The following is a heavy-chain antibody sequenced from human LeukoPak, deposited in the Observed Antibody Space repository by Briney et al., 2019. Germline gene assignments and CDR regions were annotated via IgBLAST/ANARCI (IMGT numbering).Heavy chain of an antibody. J-gene: IGHJ4*02. CDR3: ARQHSLTPRTISEVY. V-gene: IGHV3-11*01. Sequence: AGGSLRLSCAASGFTFSDYYMSWIRQAPGKGLEWVSYISSSGSTIYYADSVKGRFTIFRDNAKNSLYLQMNSLRAEDTAVYYCARQHSLTPRTISEVYWGQGTLVTVSS. CDR2: ISSSGSTI. CDR1: GFTFSDYY. D-gene: IGHD4-23*01.